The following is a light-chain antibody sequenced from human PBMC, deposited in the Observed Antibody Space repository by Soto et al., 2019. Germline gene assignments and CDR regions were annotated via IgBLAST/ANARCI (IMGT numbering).Light chain of an antibody. CDR2: DAS. Sequence: EIQMTQFPSSLSASVGDRVTITCQASQAIRKYLNWYQQKPGKAPKLLIYDASTLETGVPSSFSGSGSGTDFTFVISSLQPEDSATYYCQQYNNVPLTFGGGTKVEVK. CDR1: QAIRKY. CDR3: QQYNNVPLT. V-gene: IGKV1-33*01. J-gene: IGKJ4*01.